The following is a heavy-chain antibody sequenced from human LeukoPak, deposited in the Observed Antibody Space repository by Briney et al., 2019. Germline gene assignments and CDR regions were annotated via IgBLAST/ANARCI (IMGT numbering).Heavy chain of an antibody. Sequence: GGSLRLTCAVSGFTFSGYAWNWVRQAPGKGPEWVSGISDSGDSTYYADSVKGRFTISRDNSKNTLYLQMNSLRAEDTAVYYCAKDLYIAARPVNDYWGQGTLVPVSS. V-gene: IGHV3-23*01. CDR3: AKDLYIAARPVNDY. J-gene: IGHJ4*02. D-gene: IGHD6-6*01. CDR1: GFTFSGYA. CDR2: ISDSGDST.